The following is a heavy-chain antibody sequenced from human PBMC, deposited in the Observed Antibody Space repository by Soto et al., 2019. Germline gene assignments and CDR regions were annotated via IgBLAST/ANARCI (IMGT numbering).Heavy chain of an antibody. D-gene: IGHD3-16*02. V-gene: IGHV4-59*01. CDR3: ARGSDYVWGSYRYHYYYGTDV. CDR2: IYYSGST. Sequence: SETLSLTCTVSGGSISSYYWSWIRQPPGKGLEWIGYIYYSGSTNYNPSLKSRVTISVDTSKNQFSLKLSSVTAADTAVYYCARGSDYVWGSYRYHYYYGTDVWGQGTTVTVSS. CDR1: GGSISSYY. J-gene: IGHJ6*02.